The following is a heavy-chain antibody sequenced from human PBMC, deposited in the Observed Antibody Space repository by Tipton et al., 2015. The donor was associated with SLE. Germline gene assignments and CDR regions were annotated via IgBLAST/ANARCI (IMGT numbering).Heavy chain of an antibody. CDR1: GGSITTRSYY. V-gene: IGHV4-39*07. CDR3: ARDRDIVLEPVPIPPAFDI. CDR2: ISYSGAT. D-gene: IGHD2-8*02. J-gene: IGHJ3*02. Sequence: LRLSCIVSGGSITTRSYYWGWIRQPPGKGLEWIASISYSGATYYNPSLKSRVIISLDTSRNHFSLKLTSVTAADTAVYFCARDRDIVLEPVPIPPAFDIWGQGTTVTVSS.